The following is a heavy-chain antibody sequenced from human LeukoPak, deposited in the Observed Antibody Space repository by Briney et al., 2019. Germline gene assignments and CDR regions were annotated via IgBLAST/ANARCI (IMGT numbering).Heavy chain of an antibody. CDR2: IYHSGST. J-gene: IGHJ4*02. CDR3: ARGQDTAMVGVDY. CDR1: GGSINSGYY. V-gene: IGHV4-38-2*02. D-gene: IGHD5-18*01. Sequence: SETLSLTCTVSGGSINSGYYWGWIRQPPGKGLEWIGSIYHSGSTYYNPSPKSRVTISVDTSKNQFSLKLSSVTAADTAVYYCARGQDTAMVGVDYWGQGTLVTVSS.